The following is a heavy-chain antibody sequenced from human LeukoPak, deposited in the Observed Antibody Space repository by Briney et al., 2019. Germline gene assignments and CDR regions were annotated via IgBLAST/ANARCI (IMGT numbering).Heavy chain of an antibody. V-gene: IGHV1-2*02. CDR1: GYTFTGNH. Sequence: ASVKVSCEASGYTFTGNHMHWVRQAPGQGLEWMGWINLNSGGTNYAQKFQGRVIMTRDTSISTAYMELSRLGSDDTAVYYCARGGSTDSIHSCGGNCYFLDYWGQGTLVTVSS. D-gene: IGHD2-21*02. CDR2: INLNSGGT. CDR3: ARGGSTDSIHSCGGNCYFLDY. J-gene: IGHJ4*02.